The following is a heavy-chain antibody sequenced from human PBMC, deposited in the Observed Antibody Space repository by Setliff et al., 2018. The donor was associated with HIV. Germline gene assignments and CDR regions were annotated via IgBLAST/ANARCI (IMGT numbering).Heavy chain of an antibody. Sequence: SETLSLTCAVYGGSFSGYYWTWIRQPPGKGLEWIGDINHSGKTNYNRSLKSRVTVSLDTSQNQLSLNLSSVTAADTAVYYCARSRPRSMDFYMDVWGKGTTVTVSS. CDR1: GGSFSGYY. CDR2: INHSGKT. D-gene: IGHD2-8*01. J-gene: IGHJ6*03. CDR3: ARSRPRSMDFYMDV. V-gene: IGHV4-34*01.